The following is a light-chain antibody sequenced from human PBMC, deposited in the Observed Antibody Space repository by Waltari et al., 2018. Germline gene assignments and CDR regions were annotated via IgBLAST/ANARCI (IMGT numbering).Light chain of an antibody. J-gene: IGLJ1*01. CDR3: CSYAGSTTSSVV. CDR1: SSDVGGYSL. V-gene: IGLV2-23*02. Sequence: QSALTQPASVSGSPGQSITISCTGSSSDVGGYSLVSWYQQHPGKAPKLMIYAVTKRPSRVSHRFSGAKSGNTASRTISGLQTEDEADYYCCSYAGSTTSSVVFGTGTKVIVL. CDR2: AVT.